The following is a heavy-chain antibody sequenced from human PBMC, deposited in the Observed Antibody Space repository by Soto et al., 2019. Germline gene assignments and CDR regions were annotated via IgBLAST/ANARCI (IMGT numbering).Heavy chain of an antibody. J-gene: IGHJ5*02. CDR2: MFSTGSS. CDR1: GASISNTSYF. V-gene: IGHV4-39*02. D-gene: IGHD1-1*01. CDR3: ATANWSHHYFDP. Sequence: SETLSLTCAVSGASISNTSYFWGWIRQPPVKGLEWVGKMFSTGSSTYNPSLKGRVTFSVDTSKNHFSLRLFSMTAADTAVYFCATANWSHHYFDPWGQGTLVNVSS.